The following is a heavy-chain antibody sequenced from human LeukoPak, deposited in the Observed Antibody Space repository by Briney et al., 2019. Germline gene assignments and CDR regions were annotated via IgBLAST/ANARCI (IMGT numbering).Heavy chain of an antibody. CDR2: TSSSTT. V-gene: IGHV3-69-1*02. CDR1: GFTFSDFY. J-gene: IGHJ4*02. Sequence: GGYLRLSCAASGFTFSDFYMNWVRPAPGKGREWGSSTSSSTTYYADSVKSRFTISRDNAKNALYLQMNSLRAEDTAVYYCARDAWIQLFDYWGQGTLVTVSS. CDR3: ARDAWIQLFDY. D-gene: IGHD5-18*01.